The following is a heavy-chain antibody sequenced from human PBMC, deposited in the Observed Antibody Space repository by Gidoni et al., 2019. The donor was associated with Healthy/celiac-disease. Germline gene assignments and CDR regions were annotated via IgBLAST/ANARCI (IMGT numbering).Heavy chain of an antibody. CDR3: ARDLDRYSSSWLFDY. CDR1: GFTFSSYA. V-gene: IGHV3-30-3*01. D-gene: IGHD6-13*01. J-gene: IGHJ4*02. CDR2: ISYDGSNK. Sequence: VVQPGRSLRLSCAASGFTFSSYAMHWVRQAPGKGLEWVAVISYDGSNKYYADSVKGRFTISRDNSKNTLYLQMNSLRAEDTAVYYCARDLDRYSSSWLFDYWGQGTLVTVSS.